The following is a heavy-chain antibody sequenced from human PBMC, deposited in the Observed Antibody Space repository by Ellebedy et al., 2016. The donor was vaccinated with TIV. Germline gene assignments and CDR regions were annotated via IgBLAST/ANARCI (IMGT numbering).Heavy chain of an antibody. CDR1: GFTFTTYA. Sequence: PGGSLSLSCAASGFTFTTYAMNWVRQAPGKGLEWVSGISTGGATSYYSDSVKCRFSISRDNSNNTLYLQMNSLKVEDTAVYFCAKGGRPYGVLTGYPDFWGQGALVTVSS. CDR3: AKGGRPYGVLTGYPDF. D-gene: IGHD3-9*01. CDR2: ISTGGATS. V-gene: IGHV3-23*01. J-gene: IGHJ4*02.